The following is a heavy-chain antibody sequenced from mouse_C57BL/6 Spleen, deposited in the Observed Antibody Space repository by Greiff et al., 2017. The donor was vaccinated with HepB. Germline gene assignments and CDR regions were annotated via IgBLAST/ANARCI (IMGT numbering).Heavy chain of an antibody. CDR3: ARYYDYDRDYYAMDY. V-gene: IGHV1-69*01. CDR1: GYTFTSYW. D-gene: IGHD2-4*01. CDR2: IDPSDSYT. Sequence: VKLQQSGAELVMPGASVKLSCKASGYTFTSYWMHWVKQRPGQGLEWIGEIDPSDSYTNYNQKFKGKSTLTVDKSSSTAYMQLSSLTSEDSAVYYCARYYDYDRDYYAMDYWGQGTSVTVSS. J-gene: IGHJ4*01.